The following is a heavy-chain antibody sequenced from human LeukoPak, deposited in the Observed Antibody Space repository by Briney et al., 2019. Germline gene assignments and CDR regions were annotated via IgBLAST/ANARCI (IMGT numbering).Heavy chain of an antibody. D-gene: IGHD3-10*01. CDR3: AKSLGNQGVIDY. CDR1: GFIFRNHA. J-gene: IGHJ4*02. V-gene: IGHV3-23*01. Sequence: SLRLFCSASGFIFRNHAINWVRQAPGPGLEWVSGVSASGGSTFNTDSVKGRFSISIDNSKNTLYLEMNSPSAEDTALYYCAKSLGNQGVIDYWGKGTLVTVSS. CDR2: VSASGGST.